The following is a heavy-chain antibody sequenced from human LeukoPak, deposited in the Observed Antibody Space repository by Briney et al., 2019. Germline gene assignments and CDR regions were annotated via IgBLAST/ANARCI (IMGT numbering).Heavy chain of an antibody. CDR1: GYTFTSYD. CDR2: MNPNSGNT. J-gene: IGHJ6*03. V-gene: IGHV1-8*01. CDR3: ARVLAAAGPQGKYYYYYYMDV. Sequence: ASVKVSCKASGYTFTSYDINWVRQATGQGLEWMGWMNPNSGNTGYAQKFQGRVTMTRNTSISTAYMGLSSLRSEDTAVYYCARVLAAAGPQGKYYYYYYMDVWGKGTTVTVSS. D-gene: IGHD6-13*01.